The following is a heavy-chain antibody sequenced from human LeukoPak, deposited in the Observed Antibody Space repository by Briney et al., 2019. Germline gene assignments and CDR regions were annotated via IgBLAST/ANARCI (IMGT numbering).Heavy chain of an antibody. CDR1: GFTVSSNY. CDR3: AKDVRVGGGGMDV. D-gene: IGHD3-16*01. CDR2: ISDSGANK. V-gene: IGHV3-23*01. Sequence: GGSLRLSCAASGFTVSSNYMSWVRQAPGKGLEWVSLISDSGANKHYAASVKGRFTISRDNSKNTLSLQMNSLRPEDTALYYCAKDVRVGGGGMDVWGQGTPVTVSS. J-gene: IGHJ6*02.